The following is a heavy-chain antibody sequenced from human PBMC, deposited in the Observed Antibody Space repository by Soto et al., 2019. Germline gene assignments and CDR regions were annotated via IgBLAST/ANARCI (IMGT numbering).Heavy chain of an antibody. V-gene: IGHV4-34*01. CDR3: ARERLEVAVATNKESRFDH. CDR1: GGSFSGYY. D-gene: IGHD5-12*01. Sequence: SETLSLTCAVYGGSFSGYYWSWIRQPPGKGLEWIGEINHSGSTNYNPSLKSRVTISVDTSKNQFSLKLSSVTAADTAVYYCARERLEVAVATNKESRFDHWGQGTLVTVSS. J-gene: IGHJ4*02. CDR2: INHSGST.